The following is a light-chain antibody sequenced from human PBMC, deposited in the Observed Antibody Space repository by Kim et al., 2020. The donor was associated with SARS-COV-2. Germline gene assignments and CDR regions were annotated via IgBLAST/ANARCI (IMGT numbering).Light chain of an antibody. J-gene: IGKJ4*01. CDR2: DAS. Sequence: EVVLTQSPATLSVSPGESVTLSCRASQSVHRNLAWYQQKPGQAPSLLIDDASTRATGIPARFSGSGSGTEFTLTISSLQPDDSAVYYCQQYDQWPFTFGGGAKVDI. V-gene: IGKV3-15*01. CDR3: QQYDQWPFT. CDR1: QSVHRN.